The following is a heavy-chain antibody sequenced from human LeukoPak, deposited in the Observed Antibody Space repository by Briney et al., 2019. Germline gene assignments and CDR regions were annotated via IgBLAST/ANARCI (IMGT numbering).Heavy chain of an antibody. Sequence: GGSLRLSCAASGFTFSSYDMHWVRQAPGKGLEWVAGIAYDGSNKDHADAVKGRFTISRDNSKNSLYLQMNSLRAEDTAVFYCAKDRAWLQFWSWGQGTLVTVSS. J-gene: IGHJ4*02. V-gene: IGHV3-30*04. CDR2: IAYDGSNK. CDR3: AKDRAWLQFWS. D-gene: IGHD5-18*01. CDR1: GFTFSSYD.